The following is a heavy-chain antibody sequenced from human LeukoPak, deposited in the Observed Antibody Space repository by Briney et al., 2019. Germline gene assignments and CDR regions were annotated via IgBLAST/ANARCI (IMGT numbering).Heavy chain of an antibody. CDR1: GFTFSTYA. D-gene: IGHD4-17*01. CDR2: ISDSGDTT. CDR3: ARAGATVSTIWFDP. Sequence: PGGSLRLSCAASGFTFSTYAMNWVRQAPGKGLEWVSLISDSGDTTYYADSVKGRFTISRDNSKNTLSPQMNSLRAEDTAVYYCARAGATVSTIWFDPWGQGTLVTVSS. V-gene: IGHV3-23*01. J-gene: IGHJ5*02.